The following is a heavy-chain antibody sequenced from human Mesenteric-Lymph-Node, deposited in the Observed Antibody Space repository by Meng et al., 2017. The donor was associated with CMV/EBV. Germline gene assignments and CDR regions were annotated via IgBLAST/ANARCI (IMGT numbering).Heavy chain of an antibody. CDR2: ISGSGGST. V-gene: IGHV3-23*01. J-gene: IGHJ4*02. CDR1: GFDFSSYS. D-gene: IGHD3-10*01. CDR3: AKVYYGGDY. Sequence: GESLKISCIASGFDFSSYSMNWVRQAPGKGLEWVSAISGSGGSTYYADSVKGRFTISRDNSKNTLYLQMNSLRAEDTAVYYCAKVYYGGDYWGQGTLVTVSS.